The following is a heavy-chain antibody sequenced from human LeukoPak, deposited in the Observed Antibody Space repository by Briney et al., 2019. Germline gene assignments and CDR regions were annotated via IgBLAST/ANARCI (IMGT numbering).Heavy chain of an antibody. CDR1: GYTFKDYY. CDR2: INPNSGGT. CDR3: ARRYCSGGSCYFDY. D-gene: IGHD2-15*01. J-gene: IGHJ4*02. Sequence: ASVKVSCKASGYTFKDYYIHLVRQAPGQGLEWMGWINPNSGGTNYAQKFQGRVTMTRDTSISTACMDLSSLRSDDTAVYYCARRYCSGGSCYFDYWGQGTLVTVSS. V-gene: IGHV1-2*02.